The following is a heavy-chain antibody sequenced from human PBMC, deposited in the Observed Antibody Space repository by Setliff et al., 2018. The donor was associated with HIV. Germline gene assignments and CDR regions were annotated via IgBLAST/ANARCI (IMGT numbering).Heavy chain of an antibody. V-gene: IGHV4-34*01. CDR2: INHSEST. Sequence: SETLSLTCAVYGGSSSGYYWSWIRQSPGKGLEWIGEINHSESTNYNPSVKRRVTISIDTSKNQISLKLSSVTAADTAVYYCARGHSYDSYGYYLRGFDIWGPGTMVTVSS. D-gene: IGHD3-22*01. CDR3: ARGHSYDSYGYYLRGFDI. CDR1: GGSSSGYY. J-gene: IGHJ3*02.